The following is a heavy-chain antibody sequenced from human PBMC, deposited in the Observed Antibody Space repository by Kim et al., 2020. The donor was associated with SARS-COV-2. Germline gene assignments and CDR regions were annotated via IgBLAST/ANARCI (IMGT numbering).Heavy chain of an antibody. CDR3: ARGSRDYGGNQYYVVDY. V-gene: IGHV4-34*01. J-gene: IGHJ4*02. D-gene: IGHD4-17*01. CDR1: GGSFSGYY. CDR2: INHSGST. Sequence: SETLSLTCAVYGGSFSGYYWSWIRQPPGKGLEWIGEINHSGSTNYNPSLKSRVTISVDTSKNQFSLKLSSVTAADTAVYYCARGSRDYGGNQYYVVDYWGQGTLVTVSS.